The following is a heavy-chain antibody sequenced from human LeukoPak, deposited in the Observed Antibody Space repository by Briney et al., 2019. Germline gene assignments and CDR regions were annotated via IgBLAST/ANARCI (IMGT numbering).Heavy chain of an antibody. V-gene: IGHV1-18*01. D-gene: IGHD2-15*01. J-gene: IGHJ4*02. CDR3: ARERGGVGFKGDY. CDR2: ISPYNGDT. CDR1: GYRFNTYG. Sequence: ASVKVPCKTSGYRFNTYGISWVRQAPGQGPEWMGWISPYNGDTKYAQKFQGRVTLTTDTSTSTVYMELRSLRSDDTAVFYCARERGGVGFKGDYWGQGTLVTVSS.